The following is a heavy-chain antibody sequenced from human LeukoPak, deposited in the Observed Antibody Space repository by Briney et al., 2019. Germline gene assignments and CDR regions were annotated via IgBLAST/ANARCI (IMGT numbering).Heavy chain of an antibody. V-gene: IGHV3-74*01. Sequence: GGSLRLSCAASGFTFSSYWMHWVRQAPGKGLVWVSRIQTDGSSTNYADSVKGRFTISRDDAKNTLYLQMNSLRAEDTALYYCARVPPDDYGDYYYFDYWGQGTLVTVSS. J-gene: IGHJ4*02. D-gene: IGHD4-17*01. CDR1: GFTFSSYW. CDR3: ARVPPDDYGDYYYFDY. CDR2: IQTDGSST.